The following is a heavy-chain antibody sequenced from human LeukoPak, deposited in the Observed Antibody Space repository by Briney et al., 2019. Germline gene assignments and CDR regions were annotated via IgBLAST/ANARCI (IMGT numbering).Heavy chain of an antibody. CDR2: ISAYNGNT. CDR3: ARRRIGSSSYSSGWWWSDY. Sequence: ASVKVSCKASGYTFTSYGISWLRQAPGQGLEWMGWISAYNGNTNYAQKLQGRVTMTTDTSTSTAYMELRSLRSDDTAVYYCARRRIGSSSYSSGWWWSDYWGQGTLVTVSS. J-gene: IGHJ4*02. D-gene: IGHD6-19*01. V-gene: IGHV1-18*01. CDR1: GYTFTSYG.